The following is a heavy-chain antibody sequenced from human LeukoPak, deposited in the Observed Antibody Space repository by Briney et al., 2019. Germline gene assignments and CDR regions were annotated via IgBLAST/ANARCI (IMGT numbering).Heavy chain of an antibody. CDR2: IIPILGIA. Sequence: SVKVSCKASGGTFSSYAISWVRQAPGQGLEWMGRIIPILGIANYAQKFQGRVTITADKSTSTAYMELSSLRSEDTAVYYCARDGKAVAAPFDYWGQGTLVTVSS. CDR1: GGTFSSYA. V-gene: IGHV1-69*04. J-gene: IGHJ4*02. CDR3: ARDGKAVAAPFDY. D-gene: IGHD6-19*01.